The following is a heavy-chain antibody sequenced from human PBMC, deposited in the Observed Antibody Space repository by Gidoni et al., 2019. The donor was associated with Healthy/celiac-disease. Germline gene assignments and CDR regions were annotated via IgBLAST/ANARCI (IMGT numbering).Heavy chain of an antibody. V-gene: IGHV3-21*01. J-gene: IGHJ4*02. CDR3: ARDLVRFGEPTWDY. D-gene: IGHD3-10*01. Sequence: EVQLVESGGGLVKPGGSLRLSCAASGFTFSSYRMNWLRQAPGKGLEWVSSISSSSIYIYYADSVKGRFTISRDNAKNSLYLQMNSLRAEDTAVYYCARDLVRFGEPTWDYWGQGTLVTVSS. CDR1: GFTFSSYR. CDR2: ISSSSIYI.